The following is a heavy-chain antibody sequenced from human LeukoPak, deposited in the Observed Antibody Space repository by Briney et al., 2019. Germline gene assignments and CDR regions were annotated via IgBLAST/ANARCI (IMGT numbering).Heavy chain of an antibody. Sequence: SVKVSCKASGGTFSSYAISWVRQAPGQGLEWMGRIIPILGIANYAQKFQGRVTITADKSTSTAYMELSSLRSEDTAVYFCARDDYFRGYSGYRIADWGQGTLVTVSS. CDR1: GGTFSSYA. J-gene: IGHJ4*02. D-gene: IGHD5-12*01. CDR3: ARDDYFRGYSGYRIAD. V-gene: IGHV1-69*04. CDR2: IIPILGIA.